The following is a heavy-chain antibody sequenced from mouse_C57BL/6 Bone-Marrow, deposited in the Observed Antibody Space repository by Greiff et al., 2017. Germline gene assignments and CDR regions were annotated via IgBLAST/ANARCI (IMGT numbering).Heavy chain of an antibody. CDR2: ISYDGSN. D-gene: IGHD4-1*02. V-gene: IGHV3-6*01. J-gene: IGHJ3*01. Sequence: EVKLVESGPGLVKPSQSLSLTCSVTGYSITSGYYWNWIRQFPGNKLEWMGYISYDGSNNYNPSLKNRISITRDTSKNQFFLKLNSVTTEDTATYYCASLNWDAAYWGQGTLVTVSA. CDR3: ASLNWDAAY. CDR1: GYSITSGYY.